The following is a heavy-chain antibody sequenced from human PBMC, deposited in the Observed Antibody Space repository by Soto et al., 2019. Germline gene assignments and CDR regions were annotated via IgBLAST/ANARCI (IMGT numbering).Heavy chain of an antibody. V-gene: IGHV1-2*04. D-gene: IGHD6-19*01. J-gene: IGHJ6*03. CDR1: GYTFTGYY. CDR3: ARDGYSSDRAAMSYYYYYMDV. CDR2: INPNIGGT. Sequence: QVQLVQSGAEVKKPGASVKVSCKASGYTFTGYYMHWVRQAPGQGLEWMGWINPNIGGTNYAQKFQGWVTMTRDTSISTAYMELSRLRSDDTAVYYCARDGYSSDRAAMSYYYYYMDVWGKGTTVTVSS.